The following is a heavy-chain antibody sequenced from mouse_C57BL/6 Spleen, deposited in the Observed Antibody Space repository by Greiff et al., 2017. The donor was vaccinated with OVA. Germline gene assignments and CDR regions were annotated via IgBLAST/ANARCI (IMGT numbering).Heavy chain of an antibody. J-gene: IGHJ4*01. Sequence: QVQLKESGPGLVQPSQSLSIPCTVSGFSLTSYGVHWVRQSPGKGLEWLGVLWRGGSTDYNAAFISRLSISKDNSKSQVFFKMNRLQADDTAIYYCARNSAYYSNYAMDYWGQGTSVTVSS. D-gene: IGHD2-5*01. CDR3: ARNSAYYSNYAMDY. CDR1: GFSLTSYG. CDR2: LWRGGST. V-gene: IGHV2-2*01.